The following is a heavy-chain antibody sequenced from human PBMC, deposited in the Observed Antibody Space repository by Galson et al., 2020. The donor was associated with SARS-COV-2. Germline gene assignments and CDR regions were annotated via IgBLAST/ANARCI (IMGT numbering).Heavy chain of an antibody. CDR1: GFTFSSYS. CDR2: ISSSSSYI. Sequence: NSGGSLRLSCAASGFTFSSYSMNWVRQAPGKGLEWVSSISSSSSYIYYADSVTGRFTISRDNAKNSLYLQMNSLRAEDTAVYYCARDLGPVAGRIPDLSDAFDIWGQGTMVTGSS. CDR3: ARDLGPVAGRIPDLSDAFDI. V-gene: IGHV3-21*01. J-gene: IGHJ3*02. D-gene: IGHD6-19*01.